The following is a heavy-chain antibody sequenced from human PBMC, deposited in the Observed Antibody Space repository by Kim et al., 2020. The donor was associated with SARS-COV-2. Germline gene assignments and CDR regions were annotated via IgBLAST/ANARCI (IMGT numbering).Heavy chain of an antibody. D-gene: IGHD3-22*01. J-gene: IGHJ4*02. Sequence: SETLSLTCAVYGGSFSGYYWSWIRQPPGKGLEWIGEINHSGSTNYNPSLKSRVTISVDTSKNQFSLKLSSVTAADTAVYYCARVQRIYYYDSSGYPRYYFDYWGQGTLVTVSS. V-gene: IGHV4-34*01. CDR1: GGSFSGYY. CDR2: INHSGST. CDR3: ARVQRIYYYDSSGYPRYYFDY.